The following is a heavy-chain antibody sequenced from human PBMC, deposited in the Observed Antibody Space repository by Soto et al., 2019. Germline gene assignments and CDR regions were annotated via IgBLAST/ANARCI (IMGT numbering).Heavy chain of an antibody. CDR1: GGTFSSYA. CDR3: ARVFPSDSSGYNWVDP. V-gene: IGHV1-69*13. J-gene: IGHJ5*02. Sequence: ASVKVSCKASGGTFSSYAISWVRQAPGQGLEWMGGIIPIFGTANYAQQFQGRVTITADESTSTAYMELSSRRSEDTAVYYCARVFPSDSSGYNWVDPWGKGTLLTVSS. CDR2: IIPIFGTA. D-gene: IGHD3-22*01.